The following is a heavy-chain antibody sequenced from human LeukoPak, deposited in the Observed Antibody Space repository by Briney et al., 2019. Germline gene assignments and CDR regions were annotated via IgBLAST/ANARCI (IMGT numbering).Heavy chain of an antibody. CDR3: LDLRGVINY. CDR1: GFTFSSYS. J-gene: IGHJ4*02. CDR2: ISYDGSNK. Sequence: GGSLRLSCAASGFTFSSYSMNWVRQAPGKGLEWVAVISYDGSNKYYADSVKGRFTISRDNSKNTLYLQMNSLRAEDTAVYYCLDLRGVINYWGQGTLVTVSS. D-gene: IGHD3-10*01. V-gene: IGHV3-30*03.